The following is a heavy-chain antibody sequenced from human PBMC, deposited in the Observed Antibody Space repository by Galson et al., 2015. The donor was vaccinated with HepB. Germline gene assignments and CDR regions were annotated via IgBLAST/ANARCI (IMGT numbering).Heavy chain of an antibody. CDR2: INPNSGGT. CDR3: ARDTGYCSSTSCLEYFQH. V-gene: IGHV1-2*02. CDR1: GYTFTGYY. D-gene: IGHD2-2*01. Sequence: SVKVSCKASGYTFTGYYMHWVRQAPGQGLEWMGWINPNSGGTNYAQKFQGRVTMTRDTSISTAYMELSRLRSDDTAVYYCARDTGYCSSTSCLEYFQHWGQGTLVTVSS. J-gene: IGHJ1*01.